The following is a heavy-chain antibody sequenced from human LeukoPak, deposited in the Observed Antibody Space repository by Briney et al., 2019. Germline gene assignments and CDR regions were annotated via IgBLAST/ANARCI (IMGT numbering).Heavy chain of an antibody. V-gene: IGHV3-53*01. Sequence: GGSLRLSCAASGFTVSSNYMSWVRQAPGKGLEWVSVIYSGGSTYYADSVKGRSTISRDNSKNTLYLQMNSLRAEDTAVYYCARGYSDENWFDPWGQGTLVTVSS. D-gene: IGHD5-12*01. J-gene: IGHJ5*02. CDR3: ARGYSDENWFDP. CDR1: GFTVSSNY. CDR2: IYSGGST.